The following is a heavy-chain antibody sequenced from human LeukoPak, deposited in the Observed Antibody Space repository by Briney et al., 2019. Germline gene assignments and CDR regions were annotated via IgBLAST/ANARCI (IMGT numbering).Heavy chain of an antibody. CDR1: GGSINSYY. V-gene: IGHV4-59*01. CDR3: ARVTGYMTEDYFDY. CDR2: IYYSGST. D-gene: IGHD6-13*01. Sequence: SETLSLTCTVSGGSINSYYWSWIRQPPGKGLEWIGYIYYSGSTNYNPSLKSRVTVSVDTSKNQFSLRLSSVTAADTAVYYCARVTGYMTEDYFDYWGQGTLITVSS. J-gene: IGHJ4*02.